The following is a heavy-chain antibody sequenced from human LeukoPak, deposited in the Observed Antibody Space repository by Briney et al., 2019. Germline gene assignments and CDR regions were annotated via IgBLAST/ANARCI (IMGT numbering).Heavy chain of an antibody. CDR2: ISSSSSYI. J-gene: IGHJ5*02. D-gene: IGHD3-10*01. CDR3: ARVSRELLWFGELSP. Sequence: GGSLRLSCASSGFTFSRYSMNWVRQAPGKGLEWVSSISSSSSYIYYADSVKGRFTISRDNAKNSLYLQMNSLRAEDTAVYYCARVSRELLWFGELSPWGQGTLVTVSS. V-gene: IGHV3-21*01. CDR1: GFTFSRYS.